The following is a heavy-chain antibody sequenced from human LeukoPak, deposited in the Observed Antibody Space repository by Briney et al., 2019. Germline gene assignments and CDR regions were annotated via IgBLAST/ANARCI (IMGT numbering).Heavy chain of an antibody. V-gene: IGHV3-7*01. CDR3: ARVGGSYTMAY. CDR1: GFTFSRSW. CDR2: IKQDGSEK. D-gene: IGHD1-26*01. Sequence: PGGSLRLSCAASGFTFSRSWMSWVRQAPGKGLEWVANIKQDGSEKDYVDSVKGRFTISRDNAKNSLYLQMNSLREEDTGVYYCARVGGSYTMAYWGQGTLVTVSS. J-gene: IGHJ4*02.